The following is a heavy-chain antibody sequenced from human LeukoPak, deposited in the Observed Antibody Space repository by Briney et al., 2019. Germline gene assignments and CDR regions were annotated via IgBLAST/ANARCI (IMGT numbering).Heavy chain of an antibody. Sequence: GGSLRLSCAASGFTFSSYGMHWVRQAPGKGLEWVAVISYDGGNKYYADSVKGRFTISRDNAKNTLFLQMNSLGAEDTAVYYCARDLYSAGDYWGQGVLVTVSS. J-gene: IGHJ4*02. CDR2: ISYDGGNK. D-gene: IGHD6-13*01. CDR3: ARDLYSAGDY. CDR1: GFTFSSYG. V-gene: IGHV3-30*12.